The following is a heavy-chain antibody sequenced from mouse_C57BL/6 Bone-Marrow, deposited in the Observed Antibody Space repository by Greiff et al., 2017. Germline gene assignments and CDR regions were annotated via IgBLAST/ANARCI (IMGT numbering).Heavy chain of an antibody. V-gene: IGHV1-26*01. CDR1: GYTFPDYY. CDR2: LNPNNGGT. Sequence: VQLLQSGPELVKPGASVKISCKASGYTFPDYYMNWVQQSHGKSLEWIGDLNPNNGGTSYNQKFKGTAPLTVDKSSSTAYMELRSLTSEDSAVYYCARNYGNSAWFAYWGQGTLVTVSA. CDR3: ARNYGNSAWFAY. D-gene: IGHD2-1*01. J-gene: IGHJ3*01.